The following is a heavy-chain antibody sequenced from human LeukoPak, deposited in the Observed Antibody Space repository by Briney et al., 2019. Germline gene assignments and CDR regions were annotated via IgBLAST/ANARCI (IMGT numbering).Heavy chain of an antibody. J-gene: IGHJ5*02. D-gene: IGHD5-24*01. CDR3: AKDRNAWPTNCDP. Sequence: GGSLRLSCAASGFTFSTYAVSWVRQAPGKGLEWVSAISSSGGTTYYADSVKGRFSISRDNSKNTLYLRMNSLRAEDTAIYYCAKDRNAWPTNCDPWGQGTLVTVSA. V-gene: IGHV3-23*01. CDR2: ISSSGGTT. CDR1: GFTFSTYA.